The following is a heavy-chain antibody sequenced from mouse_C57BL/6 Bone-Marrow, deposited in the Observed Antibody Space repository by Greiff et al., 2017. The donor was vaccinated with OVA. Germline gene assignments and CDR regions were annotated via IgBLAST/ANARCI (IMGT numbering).Heavy chain of an antibody. Sequence: DVKLVESGGGLVKPGGSLKLSCAASGFTFSDYGMHWVRQAPEKGLEWVAYISSGSSTIYYADTVKGRCTISRDNAKNTLFLQMTSLRSEDTAMYYCARQNWSYAMDYWGQGTSVTVSS. CDR2: ISSGSSTI. CDR1: GFTFSDYG. CDR3: ARQNWSYAMDY. V-gene: IGHV5-17*01. J-gene: IGHJ4*01. D-gene: IGHD4-1*01.